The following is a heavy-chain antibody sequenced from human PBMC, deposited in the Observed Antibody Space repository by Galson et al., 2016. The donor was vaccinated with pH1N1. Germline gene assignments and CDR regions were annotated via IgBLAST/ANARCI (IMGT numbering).Heavy chain of an antibody. J-gene: IGHJ4*01. CDR3: ARVEGRAAAGTTD. CDR1: GYRFRDYY. V-gene: IGHV1-2*06. Sequence: SVKVSCKASGYRFRDYYVRWARQAPGHGLEWIGRVDPKTGGTKYGQKFQGRVTMTSDTSITTGYTELTRLKSDDTALYYCARVEGRAAAGTTDWGQGTLVTVSS. D-gene: IGHD6-13*01. CDR2: VDPKTGGT.